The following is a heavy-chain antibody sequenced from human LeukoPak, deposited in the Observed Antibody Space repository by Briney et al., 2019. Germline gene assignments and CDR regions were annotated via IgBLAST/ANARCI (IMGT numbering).Heavy chain of an antibody. CDR3: ARLKQLDIDY. J-gene: IGHJ4*02. Sequence: SETLSLTCTVSGGSISNYYWSWIRQPAGKGLEWIGRIYTSGSTNYNPSLKSRVTISIDKSKNKFSLKLTSVTAADTAVYYCARLKQLDIDYWGQGTLVTVSS. CDR2: IYTSGST. V-gene: IGHV4-4*07. CDR1: GGSISNYY. D-gene: IGHD6-6*01.